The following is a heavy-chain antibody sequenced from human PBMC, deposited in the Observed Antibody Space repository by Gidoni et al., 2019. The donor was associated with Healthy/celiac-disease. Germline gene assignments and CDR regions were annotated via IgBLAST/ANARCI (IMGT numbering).Heavy chain of an antibody. CDR3: AREEGCSGGSCNNWFDP. CDR2: IYYSGST. CDR1: GGSISSYY. Sequence: QVQLQESGPGLVKPSETLSLTCTVSGGSISSYYWSWIRQPPGTGLEWIGYIYYSGSTNYNPSLKSRVTISVDTSKNQFSLKLSSVTAADTAVYYCAREEGCSGGSCNNWFDPWGQGTLVTVSS. V-gene: IGHV4-59*01. J-gene: IGHJ5*02. D-gene: IGHD2-15*01.